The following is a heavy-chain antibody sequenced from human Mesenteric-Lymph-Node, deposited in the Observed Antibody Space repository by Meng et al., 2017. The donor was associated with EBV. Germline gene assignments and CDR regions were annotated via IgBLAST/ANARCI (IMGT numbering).Heavy chain of an antibody. Sequence: LQMQESGPGRVKPSETLAPTCSISGGAISSDLWGWIRQPPGKGLEWIGDSGRSNYNPSLKSRVTISVDTSKNQFSLKLSSVTAADTAVYYCARRLHYYGCLGSWSQGTLVTVSS. V-gene: IGHV4-39*01. D-gene: IGHD3-10*01. J-gene: IGHJ4*02. CDR3: ARRLHYYGCLGS. CDR1: GGAISSDL. CDR2: SGRS.